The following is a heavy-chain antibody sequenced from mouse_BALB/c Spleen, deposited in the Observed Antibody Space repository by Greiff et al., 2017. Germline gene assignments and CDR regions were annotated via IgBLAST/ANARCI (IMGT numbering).Heavy chain of an antibody. J-gene: IGHJ4*01. CDR1: GYSITSDYA. CDR2: ISYSGST. V-gene: IGHV3-2*02. Sequence: EVQLQESGPGLVKPSQSLSLTCTVTGYSITSDYAWNWIRQFPGNKLEWMGYISYSGSTSYNPSLKSRISITRDTSKNQFFLQLNSVTTEDTATYYCAEGIRRHYYAMDYWGQGTSVTVSS. D-gene: IGHD2-12*01. CDR3: AEGIRRHYYAMDY.